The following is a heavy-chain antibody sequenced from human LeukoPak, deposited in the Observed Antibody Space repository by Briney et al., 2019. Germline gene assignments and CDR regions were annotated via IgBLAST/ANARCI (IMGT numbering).Heavy chain of an antibody. Sequence: GGSLRLSCAASGFTFSNAGMSWVRQAPGKGLEWVARIKSKTDGGTTDYAAPVKGRFTISRDDSKNTLYLQMKSLKTEDTAVYYCTTDRVLAGYYYGMDVWGQGATVTVSS. CDR3: TTDRVLAGYYYGMDV. CDR1: GFTFSNAG. D-gene: IGHD3-3*01. V-gene: IGHV3-15*01. CDR2: IKSKTDGGTT. J-gene: IGHJ6*02.